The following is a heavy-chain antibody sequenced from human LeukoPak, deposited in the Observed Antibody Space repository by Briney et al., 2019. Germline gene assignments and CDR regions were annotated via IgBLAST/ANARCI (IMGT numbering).Heavy chain of an antibody. D-gene: IGHD3-10*01. CDR3: ARDEGSPGALDH. CDR2: AYFNGIT. J-gene: IGHJ4*02. CDR1: GVSITSHF. V-gene: IGHV4-59*11. Sequence: SETLSLTCTISGVSITSHFWSWIRQSPGQGLEWIGYAYFNGITNYNPSLKSRVTISVDTSKNQFSLRLSSVTAADTAVYYCARDEGSPGALDHWGQGTLVTVSS.